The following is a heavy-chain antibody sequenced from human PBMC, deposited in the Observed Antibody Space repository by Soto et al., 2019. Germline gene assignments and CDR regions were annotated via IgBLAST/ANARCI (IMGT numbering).Heavy chain of an antibody. D-gene: IGHD4-17*01. CDR3: SRHDYGDYRDAFDI. CDR2: IYYSGST. V-gene: IGHV4-61*05. Sequence: SETLSRTCSVSGGSISSFTCYWVWILQPPGKVLEWIGYIYYSGSTNYNPSLKSRVTISVDTSKNQFSLKLSSVTAADTAVYYCSRHDYGDYRDAFDIWGQGTMVIVS. J-gene: IGHJ3*02. CDR1: GGSISSFTCY.